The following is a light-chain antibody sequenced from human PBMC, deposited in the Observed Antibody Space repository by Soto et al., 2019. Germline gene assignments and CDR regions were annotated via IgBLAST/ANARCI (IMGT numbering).Light chain of an antibody. V-gene: IGKV3-15*01. J-gene: IGKJ1*01. CDR2: GAS. CDR1: QSVSSN. CDR3: QQYNNWPPWT. Sequence: EIVMTQSPATLSVSPGERVTLSCRASQSVSSNLAWYQQKAGQAPRLLIYGASTRATGIPARFSGSGSGTEFTLTISSLQSEDFAVYYCQQYNNWPPWTVGQGTKVDSK.